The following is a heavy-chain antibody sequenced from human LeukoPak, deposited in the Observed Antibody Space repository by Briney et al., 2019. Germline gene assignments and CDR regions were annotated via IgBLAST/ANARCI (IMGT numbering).Heavy chain of an antibody. CDR2: IHYSGRT. Sequence: SETLSLTCTVSYGSISSYYWSWLRQPPGNGLEWIGWIHYSGRTNHNPSLKSRVTISVDTSKNQFSLKLSSMTAADTAVYYCARQQVRGVIFGDIDYWGQGTLVTVSS. D-gene: IGHD3-10*01. V-gene: IGHV4-59*01. CDR3: ARQQVRGVIFGDIDY. CDR1: YGSISSYY. J-gene: IGHJ4*02.